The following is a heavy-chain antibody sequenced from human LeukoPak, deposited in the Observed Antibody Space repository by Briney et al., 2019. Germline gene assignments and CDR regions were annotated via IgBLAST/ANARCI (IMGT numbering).Heavy chain of an antibody. Sequence: SETLSLTCTVSGGSISSSSYYWGWIRQPPGKGLEWIGSIYYSGSTYYNPSLKSRVTISVDTSKNQFSLKLSSVTAADTAVYYCARKFGAELSVGGQFDPWGQGTLVTVSS. CDR1: GGSISSSSYY. CDR3: ARKFGAELSVGGQFDP. CDR2: IYYSGST. D-gene: IGHD3-10*01. J-gene: IGHJ5*02. V-gene: IGHV4-39*07.